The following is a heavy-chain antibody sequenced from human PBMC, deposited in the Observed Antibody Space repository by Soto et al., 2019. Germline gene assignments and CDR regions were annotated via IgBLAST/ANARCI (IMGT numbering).Heavy chain of an antibody. J-gene: IGHJ4*02. CDR1: GFTFTSHS. CDR3: ARDAKGSSGDHFDY. Sequence: GGSLRLSCAASGFTFTSHSMNWVRQAPGRGLERVSYISSSSSTIYYANSVKGRFTISRDNANNSLYLQMNSLRDEDTAVYYCARDAKGSSGDHFDYWGQGT. V-gene: IGHV3-48*02. D-gene: IGHD1-1*01. CDR2: ISSSSSTI.